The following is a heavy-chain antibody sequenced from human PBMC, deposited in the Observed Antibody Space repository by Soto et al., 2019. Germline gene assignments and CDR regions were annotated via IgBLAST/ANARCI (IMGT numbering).Heavy chain of an antibody. D-gene: IGHD3-10*01. J-gene: IGHJ4*02. CDR2: ISYDGSNK. Sequence: QVQLVESGGGVVQPGRSLRLSCAASGFTFSSYGMHWVRQAPGKGLEWVAVISYDGSNKYYADSVKGRFTISRDNSKNTLYLQMNSLRAEDTAVYYCANLAPLWVGESYSSFDYWGQGTLVTVSS. V-gene: IGHV3-30*18. CDR3: ANLAPLWVGESYSSFDY. CDR1: GFTFSSYG.